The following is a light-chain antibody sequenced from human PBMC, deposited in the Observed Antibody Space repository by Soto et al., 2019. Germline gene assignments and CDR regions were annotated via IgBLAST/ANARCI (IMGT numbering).Light chain of an antibody. CDR3: SSYSISTAYL. CDR2: EVS. Sequence: QSALTQPASVSGSPGQSITISCTGTSSDVGGYDYVSWYQLHPGKAPKLMVFEVSNRPSGVSYRFSGSKSGNTASLTISGLQAEDEAHYFCSSYSISTAYLFGTGTKVNVL. J-gene: IGLJ1*01. CDR1: SSDVGGYDY. V-gene: IGLV2-14*01.